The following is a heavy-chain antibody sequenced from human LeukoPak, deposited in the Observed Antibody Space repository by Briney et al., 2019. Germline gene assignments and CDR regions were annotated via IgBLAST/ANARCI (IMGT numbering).Heavy chain of an antibody. CDR3: AKDMSTSAGFDY. V-gene: IGHV3-30*02. J-gene: IGHJ4*02. CDR1: GFTFSNHG. CDR2: IRYDGSNK. Sequence: PGGSLRLSCAASGFTFSNHGMHWVRQAPGKGLEWVTFIRYDGSNKYYADSVKGRFSISRDNSQNTLYLQMNSLRTEDTAVYYCAKDMSTSAGFDYWGQGTLVTVSS.